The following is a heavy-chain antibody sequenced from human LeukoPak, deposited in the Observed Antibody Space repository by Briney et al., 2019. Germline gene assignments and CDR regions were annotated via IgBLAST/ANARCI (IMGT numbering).Heavy chain of an antibody. V-gene: IGHV4-59*01. CDR3: ARARLTGGMDV. Sequence: PSETPSLTCTVSGGSISSYYWSWIRQPPGKGLEWIGYIYYSGSTNYSPSLKSRVTISVDTSKNQFSLKLSSVTAADTAVYYCARARLTGGMDVWGQGTTVTVSS. D-gene: IGHD2-21*02. J-gene: IGHJ6*02. CDR1: GGSISSYY. CDR2: IYYSGST.